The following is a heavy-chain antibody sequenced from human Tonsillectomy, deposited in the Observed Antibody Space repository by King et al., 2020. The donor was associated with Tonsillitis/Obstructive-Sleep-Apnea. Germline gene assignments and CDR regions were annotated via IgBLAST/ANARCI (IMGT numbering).Heavy chain of an antibody. CDR3: ARVGPKGSTDY. Sequence: EVQLQESGGGLVQPGGSLRLSCAASGFSISNYWMYWVRQAPGKGLVWVSRIKSDGSSTTYADSVKGRFTISRDNAKNTLYLQMISLRAEDTAVYYCARVGPKGSTDYWGQGTLVTVSS. D-gene: IGHD2-15*01. J-gene: IGHJ4*02. CDR1: GFSISNYW. V-gene: IGHV3-74*01. CDR2: IKSDGSST.